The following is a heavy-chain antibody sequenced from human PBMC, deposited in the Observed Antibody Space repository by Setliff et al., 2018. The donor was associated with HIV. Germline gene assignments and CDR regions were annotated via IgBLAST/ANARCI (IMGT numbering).Heavy chain of an antibody. D-gene: IGHD2-15*01. Sequence: GGSLRLSCAASGIIFSNYGMHWVRQAPGKGLEWVALILYDGSNKYYADSVKGRFTISRDNAKNTLYLQMSSLRAEDTDVYYCATLWMRGGYFDTWGQGTLVTVSS. J-gene: IGHJ4*02. CDR1: GIIFSNYG. V-gene: IGHV3-30*12. CDR3: ATLWMRGGYFDT. CDR2: ILYDGSNK.